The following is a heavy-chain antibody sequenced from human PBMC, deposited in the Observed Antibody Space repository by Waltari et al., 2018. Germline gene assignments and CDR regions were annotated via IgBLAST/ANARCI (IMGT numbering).Heavy chain of an antibody. CDR3: AKGYGSSGWYGPYFDY. D-gene: IGHD6-19*01. V-gene: IGHV3-23*04. Sequence: EVQLVESGGGLVQPGGSLRLSCAASGFTFSSYAMSWVRQAPGKGLEWVSAISGGGGRTYYADSVKGRFTISRDNSKNTLYLQMNSLRAEDTAVYYCAKGYGSSGWYGPYFDYWGQGTLVTVSS. CDR1: GFTFSSYA. J-gene: IGHJ4*02. CDR2: ISGGGGRT.